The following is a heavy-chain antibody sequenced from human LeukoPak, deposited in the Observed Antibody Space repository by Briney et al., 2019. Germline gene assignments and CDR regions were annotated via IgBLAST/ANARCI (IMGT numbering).Heavy chain of an antibody. Sequence: SETLSLTRTVSGGSISSSSYYWGWIRQPPGKGLEWIGSIYYSGSTYYNPSLKSRVTTSVDTSKNQFSLKLSSVTAADTAVYYCARRSVAHFDYWGQGTLVTVSS. CDR1: GGSISSSSYY. J-gene: IGHJ4*02. V-gene: IGHV4-39*01. CDR2: IYYSGST. CDR3: ARRSVAHFDY. D-gene: IGHD6-19*01.